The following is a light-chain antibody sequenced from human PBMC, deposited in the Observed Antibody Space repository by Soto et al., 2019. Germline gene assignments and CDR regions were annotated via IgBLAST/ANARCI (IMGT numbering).Light chain of an antibody. CDR2: GTS. CDR3: QQCALSPAT. Sequence: EIVLTQSPGTLSLSPGESATLSCWTSQSIGSSYLGWYQQKPGQAPRLVIFGTSSRATGIPDRFSGSGSGTEFTLTINRLEPEDVAVYYCQQCALSPATFGQGTRLEIK. V-gene: IGKV3-20*01. CDR1: QSIGSSY. J-gene: IGKJ5*01.